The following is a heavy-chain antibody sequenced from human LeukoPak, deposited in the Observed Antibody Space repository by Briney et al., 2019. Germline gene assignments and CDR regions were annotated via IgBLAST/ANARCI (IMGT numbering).Heavy chain of an antibody. CDR2: IYYIVST. V-gene: IGHV4-59*12. CDR3: ARGDEQWFSSDEYFQH. Sequence: SETLSLTCTVSGGSISSYYLSWIRQPPGKGLEWIGYIYYIVSTNYNPSLKSRVTISVDPANNQFSLKLSSVTAADTAVYYCARGDEQWFSSDEYFQHWGQGTLVTVSS. D-gene: IGHD6-19*01. J-gene: IGHJ1*01. CDR1: GGSISSYY.